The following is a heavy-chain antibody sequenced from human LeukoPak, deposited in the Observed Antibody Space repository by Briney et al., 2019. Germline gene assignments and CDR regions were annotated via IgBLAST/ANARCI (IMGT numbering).Heavy chain of an antibody. D-gene: IGHD3-9*01. CDR3: ASLSYYDILTGPPRYWYFDL. Sequence: PSETLSLTCTVSGGSISNYYWSWIRQPPGKGLEWIGHIYYSGSTNYNPSLKSRVTISVDTSKNQFSLKLSSVTAADTAVYYCASLSYYDILTGPPRYWYFDLWGRGTLVTVSS. J-gene: IGHJ2*01. V-gene: IGHV4-59*01. CDR2: IYYSGST. CDR1: GGSISNYY.